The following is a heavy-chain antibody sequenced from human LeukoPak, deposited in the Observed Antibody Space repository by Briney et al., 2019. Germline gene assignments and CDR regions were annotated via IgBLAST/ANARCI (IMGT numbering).Heavy chain of an antibody. V-gene: IGHV1-8*01. Sequence: GWMNPNSGNTGYAQKFQGRVTMTSNTSISTAYMELSSLRSEDTAVYYCARMLQYYYGSFDPWGQGTLVTVSS. D-gene: IGHD3-10*01. CDR2: MNPNSGNT. J-gene: IGHJ5*02. CDR3: ARMLQYYYGSFDP.